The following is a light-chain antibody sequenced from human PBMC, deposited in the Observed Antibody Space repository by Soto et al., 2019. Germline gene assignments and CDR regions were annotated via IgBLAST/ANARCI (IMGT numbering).Light chain of an antibody. V-gene: IGLV6-57*04. J-gene: IGLJ2*01. CDR3: QSYDSSNHVV. Sequence: FMLTKPHSVSVSPGKTVTISCTRSSGSIASNYVQWYQQRPGSAPTTVIYEDNQRPSGVPDRFSGSIDSSSNSASLTISGLKTEDEADYYCQSYDSSNHVVFGGGTKVTVL. CDR2: EDN. CDR1: SGSIASNY.